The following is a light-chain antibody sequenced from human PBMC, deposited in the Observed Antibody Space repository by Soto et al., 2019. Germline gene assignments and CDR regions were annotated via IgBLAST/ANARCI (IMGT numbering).Light chain of an antibody. V-gene: IGKV3-20*01. CDR3: QQYDSSPVT. J-gene: IGKJ4*01. Sequence: EIVLTQSPGTLSLSPGERATLSCRASQSVISNYLAWYQQKPGQAPRLLIYGASNRATGIPDRFIGSGSGTDFTLTISRLEPEDFAVFYCQQYDSSPVTFGGGTKVEIK. CDR1: QSVISNY. CDR2: GAS.